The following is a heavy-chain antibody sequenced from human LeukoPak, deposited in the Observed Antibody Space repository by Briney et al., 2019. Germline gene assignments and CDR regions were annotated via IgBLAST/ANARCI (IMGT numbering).Heavy chain of an antibody. J-gene: IGHJ6*04. D-gene: IGHD2-15*01. CDR2: ISGSGGST. V-gene: IGHV3-23*01. CDR1: GFTFSSYA. Sequence: GGSLRLSCAASGFTFSSYAMSWVRQAPGKGLEWVSAISGSGGSTYYADSVKGRFTISRDNSKNTLYLQMNSLRAEDTAVYYCAKDDRRGYCSGGSCYLYYYGMDVWGKGTTVTVSS. CDR3: AKDDRRGYCSGGSCYLYYYGMDV.